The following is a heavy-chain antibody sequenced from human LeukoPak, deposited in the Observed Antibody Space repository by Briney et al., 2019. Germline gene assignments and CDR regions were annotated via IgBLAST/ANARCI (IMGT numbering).Heavy chain of an antibody. D-gene: IGHD6-19*01. CDR1: GGSFSGYY. V-gene: IGHV4-34*01. CDR2: INHSGST. CDR3: ARSYSSGWAARPFDY. Sequence: SETLSLTCAVYGGSFSGYYWSWIRQPPGKGLEWIGEINHSGSTNYNPSLKSRVTISVDTSKNQFSLKLSSVTAADTAVYYCARSYSSGWAARPFDYWGQGTLVTVSS. J-gene: IGHJ4*02.